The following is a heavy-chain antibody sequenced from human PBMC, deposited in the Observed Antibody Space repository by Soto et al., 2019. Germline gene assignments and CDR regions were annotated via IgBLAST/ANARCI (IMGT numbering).Heavy chain of an antibody. J-gene: IGHJ4*02. D-gene: IGHD3-22*01. Sequence: GESLKISCKGSGYSFTSYWIGWVRQMPGKGLEWMGIIYPGGSDTRYSPSFQGQVTISADKSISTAYLQWSSLKASDTAMYYCARRGYYYDSSGYYLAQIDYWGQGTLVTVSS. CDR1: GYSFTSYW. CDR3: ARRGYYYDSSGYYLAQIDY. V-gene: IGHV5-51*01. CDR2: IYPGGSDT.